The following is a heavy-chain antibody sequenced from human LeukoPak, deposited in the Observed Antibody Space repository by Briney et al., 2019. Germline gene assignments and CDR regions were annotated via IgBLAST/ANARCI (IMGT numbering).Heavy chain of an antibody. V-gene: IGHV4-34*01. CDR1: GGSFSGYY. Sequence: PSETLSLTCAVYGGSFSGYYWSWIRQPPGKGLEWIGEINHSGSTNYNPSLKSRVTMSVDTSKNQFSLKLSSVTAADTAVYYCARDYNWFDPWGQGTLVTVSS. CDR2: INHSGST. J-gene: IGHJ5*02. CDR3: ARDYNWFDP.